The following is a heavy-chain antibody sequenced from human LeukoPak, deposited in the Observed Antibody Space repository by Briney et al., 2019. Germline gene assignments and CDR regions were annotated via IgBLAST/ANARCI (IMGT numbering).Heavy chain of an antibody. Sequence: SETLSLTCAVYGGSFSGYYWGWIRQPPGKGLEWIGSIYHSGSTYYNPSLKSRVTISVDTSKNQFSLKLSSVTAADTAVYYCARVGRRYYDSSGYYRDYWGQGTLVTVSS. V-gene: IGHV4-38-2*01. D-gene: IGHD3-22*01. CDR1: GGSFSGYY. CDR3: ARVGRRYYDSSGYYRDY. J-gene: IGHJ4*02. CDR2: IYHSGST.